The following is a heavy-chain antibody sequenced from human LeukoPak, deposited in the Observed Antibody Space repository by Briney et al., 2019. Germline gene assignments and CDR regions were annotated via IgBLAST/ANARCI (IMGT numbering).Heavy chain of an antibody. CDR2: IYYSGSS. D-gene: IGHD7-27*01. J-gene: IGHJ2*01. CDR1: GGSISSYY. V-gene: IGHV4-59*01. CDR3: ARESLGITENTDQYFDL. Sequence: SQTLSLTCTVSGGSISSYYWSWIRQPPGKAQGWMGVIYYSGSSTYNPSLKSRVTISVDTSKNQFSLTLSSVTAADTAVYYCARESLGITENTDQYFDLWGRGTLVTVSA.